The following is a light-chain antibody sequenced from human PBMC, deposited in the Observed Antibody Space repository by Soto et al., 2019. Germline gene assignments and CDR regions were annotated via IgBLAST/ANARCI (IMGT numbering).Light chain of an antibody. CDR3: SSSTTVPTPQCV. Sequence: QSALTQPASVSGSPGQSITIPCSGRSSDLGGLNYVSWYQQHPGKVPKLIIYKVDNRPSGISDRFSASKSGNTANLTISGLQAGEVVQSYRSSSTTVPTPQCVFVGGTQLSVL. J-gene: IGLJ3*02. CDR2: KVD. V-gene: IGLV2-14*01. CDR1: SSDLGGLNY.